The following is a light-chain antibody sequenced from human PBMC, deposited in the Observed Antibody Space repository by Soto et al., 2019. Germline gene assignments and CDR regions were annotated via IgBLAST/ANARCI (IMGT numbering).Light chain of an antibody. Sequence: AIRMTQSPSSLSASTGDRVTITCRASQGISSYLAWYQKKPGKAPKLLIYAASTLQSGVPSRFSGSGAGTDFTLTISCLQSEDFATYCCQQYYSYPPFFGQGTRLEIK. V-gene: IGKV1-8*01. CDR1: QGISSY. J-gene: IGKJ5*01. CDR2: AAS. CDR3: QQYYSYPPF.